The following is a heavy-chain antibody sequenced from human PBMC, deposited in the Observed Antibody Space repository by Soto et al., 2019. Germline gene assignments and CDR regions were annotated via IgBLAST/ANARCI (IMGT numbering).Heavy chain of an antibody. CDR2: IKQDGSEK. CDR1: GFTFSSYW. CDR3: ARDGYMLTIFDDPRNWFDP. V-gene: IGHV3-7*05. J-gene: IGHJ5*02. Sequence: GGSLRLSCAASGFTFSSYWMSWVRQAPGKGLEWVANIKQDGSEKYYVDSVKGRFTISRDNAKNSPYLQMNSLRAEDTAVYYCARDGYMLTIFDDPRNWFDPWGQGTLVTVSS. D-gene: IGHD3-3*01.